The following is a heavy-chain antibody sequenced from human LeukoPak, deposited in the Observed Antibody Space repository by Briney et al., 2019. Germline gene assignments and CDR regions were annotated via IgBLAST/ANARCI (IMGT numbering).Heavy chain of an antibody. V-gene: IGHV3-23*01. D-gene: IGHD3-22*01. CDR2: MSGSGAST. Sequence: GGSLRLSSAASGFTFSNYAMSWVRQAPGKGLEWVSAMSGSGASTFYADSVKGRFTISRDNSKNTLYLQMNSLRAEDTALYYCAKGKDTYNYDSSGYYFGEYWGQGTLVTVST. CDR1: GFTFSNYA. CDR3: AKGKDTYNYDSSGYYFGEY. J-gene: IGHJ4*02.